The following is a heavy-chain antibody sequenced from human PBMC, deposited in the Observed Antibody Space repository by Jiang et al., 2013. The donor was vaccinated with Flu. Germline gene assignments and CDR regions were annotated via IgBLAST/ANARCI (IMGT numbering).Heavy chain of an antibody. CDR1: GFTFSSYA. D-gene: IGHD3-22*01. V-gene: IGHV3-30-3*01. J-gene: IGHJ3*02. CDR2: ISYDGSNK. Sequence: VQLLESGGGVVQPGRSLRLSCAASGFTFSSYAMHWVRQAPGKGLEWVAVISYDGSNKYYADSVKGRFTISRDNSKNTLYLQMNSLRAEDTAVYYCASLAITMIVVVIPSDAFDIWGQGTMVTVSS. CDR3: ASLAITMIVVVIPSDAFDI.